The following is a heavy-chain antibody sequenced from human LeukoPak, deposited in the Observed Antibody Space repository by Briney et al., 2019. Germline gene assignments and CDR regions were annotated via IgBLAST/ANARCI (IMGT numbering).Heavy chain of an antibody. D-gene: IGHD6-6*01. J-gene: IGHJ5*02. Sequence: SETLSLTCTVSGGSISSGGYYWSWIRQHPGKGLEWIGYIYYSGSTYYNPSLKSRVTISVDTSKNQFSLKLSSVTAADTAVYYCARDLGSSSLSWFDPWGQGTLVTVSS. CDR2: IYYSGST. CDR3: ARDLGSSSLSWFDP. V-gene: IGHV4-31*03. CDR1: GGSISSGGYY.